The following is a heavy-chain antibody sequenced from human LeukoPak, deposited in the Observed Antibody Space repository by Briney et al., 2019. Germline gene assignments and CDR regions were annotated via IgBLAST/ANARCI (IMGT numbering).Heavy chain of an antibody. D-gene: IGHD1-26*01. J-gene: IGHJ4*02. V-gene: IGHV4-59*08. CDR3: ARVRSGSYWVDY. Sequence: SETLSLTCTVAGGSISRYYWSWIRQPPGKGLEWIGYIYYSGSINYNPSLKSRVTISVDTSKNQFSLKLSSVTAADTAVYYCARVRSGSYWVDYWGQGTLVTVSS. CDR2: IYYSGSI. CDR1: GGSISRYY.